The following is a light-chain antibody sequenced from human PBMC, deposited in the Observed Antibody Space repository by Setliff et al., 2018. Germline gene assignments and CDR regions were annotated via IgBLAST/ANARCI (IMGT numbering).Light chain of an antibody. CDR1: SSDVGGYNH. CDR2: DVG. CDR3: SSYTGSNSHV. V-gene: IGLV2-14*01. J-gene: IGLJ1*01. Sequence: SALAQPASVSGSPGQSITISCTGSSSDVGGYNHVSWYQQHPGKAPKLMIYDVGKRPSGVSNRFSGSKSGNTASLTISGLQAEDEADYYCSSYTGSNSHVFGTGTKGTVL.